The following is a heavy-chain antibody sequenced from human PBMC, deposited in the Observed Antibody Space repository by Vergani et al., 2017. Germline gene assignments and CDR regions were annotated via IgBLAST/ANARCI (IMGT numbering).Heavy chain of an antibody. J-gene: IGHJ4*02. D-gene: IGHD2-15*01. V-gene: IGHV4-30-2*01. CDR2: IYHSGST. CDR3: ARVMWGYCSGGSCYSGPFDY. Sequence: QLQLQESGSRLVKPSQTLSLTCAVSGGSISSGGYSWSWIRQPPGKGLEWIGYIYHSGSTYYNPSLKSRVTISVDRSKNQFSLKLSSVTAADTAVYYCARVMWGYCSGGSCYSGPFDYWGQGTLVTVSS. CDR1: GGSISSGGYS.